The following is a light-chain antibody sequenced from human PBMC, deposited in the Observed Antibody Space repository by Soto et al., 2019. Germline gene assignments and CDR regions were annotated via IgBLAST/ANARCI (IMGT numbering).Light chain of an antibody. V-gene: IGLV4-69*02. CDR3: QTWVTGTYVV. CDR2: VNSDGRH. J-gene: IGLJ2*01. CDR1: SGHSSYA. Sequence: QPVLTQSPSASASLGASVKLTCTLSSGHSSYAIAWYQKQPEKGPRYLMKVNSDGRHIKGDGIPDRFSGSSSGDERYLTISTLQSEDEADYYCQTWVTGTYVVFGGGTKLTVL.